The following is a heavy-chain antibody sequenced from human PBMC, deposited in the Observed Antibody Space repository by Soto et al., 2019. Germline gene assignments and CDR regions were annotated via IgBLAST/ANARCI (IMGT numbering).Heavy chain of an antibody. J-gene: IGHJ4*02. V-gene: IGHV1-69*06. Sequence: GASVKVSCKASGGTFSSYAISWVRQAPGQGLEWMGGIIPIFGTANYAQKFQGRVTITADKSTSTAYMELSSLRSEDTAVYYCAGRWTGTTDDCDYWGQGTLVTVSS. D-gene: IGHD1-7*01. CDR1: GGTFSSYA. CDR3: AGRWTGTTDDCDY. CDR2: IIPIFGTA.